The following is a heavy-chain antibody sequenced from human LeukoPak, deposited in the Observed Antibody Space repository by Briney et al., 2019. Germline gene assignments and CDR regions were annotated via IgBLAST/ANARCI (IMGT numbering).Heavy chain of an antibody. CDR1: GFTFSSYW. D-gene: IGHD1-26*01. Sequence: PGGSLRLSCAASGFTFSSYWMHWVRQAPGKGLVWVSRINSDGSTTNYADSVKGRFTISRDNAKNTLYLQTNSLRAEDTAVYYCARRSSGSPPYYFDYWGQGTLVTVSS. J-gene: IGHJ4*02. CDR2: INSDGSTT. V-gene: IGHV3-74*01. CDR3: ARRSSGSPPYYFDY.